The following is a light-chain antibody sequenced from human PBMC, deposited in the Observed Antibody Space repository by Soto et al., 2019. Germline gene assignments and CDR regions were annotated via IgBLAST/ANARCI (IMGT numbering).Light chain of an antibody. J-gene: IGKJ1*01. CDR2: GAS. CDR1: QSVSSK. CDR3: QQYNSWLWT. Sequence: EIVMTQSPATLSVSPGEGATLSCRASQSVSSKLAWYQQKPGQAPRLLIYGASTRDTGIPARFSGSGSGTEFTLIISSLQSEDSAVYYCQQYNSWLWTFGQGTKVDIK. V-gene: IGKV3-15*01.